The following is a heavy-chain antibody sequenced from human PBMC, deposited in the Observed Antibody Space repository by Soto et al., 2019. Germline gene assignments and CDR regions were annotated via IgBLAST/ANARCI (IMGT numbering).Heavy chain of an antibody. D-gene: IGHD6-19*01. Sequence: GASVKVSFKASGYTFTSYYMHCVRQAPGQGLEWMGIINPSGGSTSYAQKFQGRFTISRDNSKSTLYLQMNSLRAEDTAVYYCARVGAVAANKPLDPWGQGTLVTVSS. CDR2: INPSGGST. V-gene: IGHV1-46*01. CDR3: ARVGAVAANKPLDP. CDR1: GYTFTSYY. J-gene: IGHJ5*02.